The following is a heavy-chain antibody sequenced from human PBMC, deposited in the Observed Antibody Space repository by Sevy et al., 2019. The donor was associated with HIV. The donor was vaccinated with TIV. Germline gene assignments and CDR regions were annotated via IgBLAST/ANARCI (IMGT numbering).Heavy chain of an antibody. Sequence: GGSLRLSCAASGFTFSDYYMSWIRQAPGKGLEWVSYISSSGSTIYYADSVKGRFTISRDNAKNSLYLQMNSLRAEDTAVYYCARDSTPGVTCSYSSTLDYWGQGTLVTVSS. D-gene: IGHD5-18*01. V-gene: IGHV3-11*01. CDR2: ISSSGSTI. CDR1: GFTFSDYY. J-gene: IGHJ4*02. CDR3: ARDSTPGVTCSYSSTLDY.